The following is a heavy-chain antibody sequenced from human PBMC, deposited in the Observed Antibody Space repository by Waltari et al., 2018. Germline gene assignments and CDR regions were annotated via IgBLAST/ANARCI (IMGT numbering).Heavy chain of an antibody. Sequence: VQLLESGGGLVEPGGALRLSCAASGFAFSIYTMTWVRQAPGKGLEWVSSITSKSTYIHYADSVKGRFTISRDNAKNSLYLQMNSLKAEDTAFYYCARDPGNPIDWNFDLWGRGTLVTVSS. J-gene: IGHJ2*01. CDR2: ITSKSTYI. V-gene: IGHV3-21*06. CDR1: GFAFSIYT. CDR3: ARDPGNPIDWNFDL.